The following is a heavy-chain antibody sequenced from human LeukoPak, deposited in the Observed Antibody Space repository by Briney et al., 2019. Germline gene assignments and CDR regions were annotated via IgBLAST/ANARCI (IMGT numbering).Heavy chain of an antibody. D-gene: IGHD3-22*01. CDR3: ASYIQKYARSGSFDY. V-gene: IGHV4-59*08. CDR2: IYYSGST. CDR1: GGSISRYY. Sequence: PSETLSLTCTVSGGSISRYYWSWIRQPPGKGLEWIGYIYYSGSTNYNPSLKSRVTISADTSKNQFSLKLSSVTAADTAGYYCASYIQKYARSGSFDYWGQGTLVTVSS. J-gene: IGHJ4*02.